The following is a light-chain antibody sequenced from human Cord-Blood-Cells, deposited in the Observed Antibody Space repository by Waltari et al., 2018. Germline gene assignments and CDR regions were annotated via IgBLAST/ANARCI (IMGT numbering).Light chain of an antibody. Sequence: QSALTQPRSVSGSPGQSVTISCTGTSSDVGGYNYVSWYQQHPGKAPKLMIYDVSKRPSVVPDRFSGSKSGNTASLAISWLQAEDEADYYCCSYAGSYTLVFGGGTKLTVL. CDR3: CSYAGSYTLV. V-gene: IGLV2-11*01. J-gene: IGLJ2*01. CDR2: DVS. CDR1: SSDVGGYNY.